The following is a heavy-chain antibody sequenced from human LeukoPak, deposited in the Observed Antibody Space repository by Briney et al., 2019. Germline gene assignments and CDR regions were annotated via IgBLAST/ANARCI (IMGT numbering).Heavy chain of an antibody. CDR1: GGSITSSNW. J-gene: IGHJ5*02. Sequence: TLSLTCAVSGGSITSSNWWSWVRQPPEKGLEWIGEIYYTGNTNYNPSLKSRVTISVDKSNNQFSLNLSSVTAADTAVYYCAKSNAWDWFDPWGQGTLVTVSS. V-gene: IGHV4-4*02. D-gene: IGHD4-11*01. CDR2: IYYTGNT. CDR3: AKSNAWDWFDP.